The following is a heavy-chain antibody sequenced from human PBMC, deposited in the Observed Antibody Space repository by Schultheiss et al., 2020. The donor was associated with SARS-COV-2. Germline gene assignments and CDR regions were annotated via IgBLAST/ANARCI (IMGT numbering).Heavy chain of an antibody. CDR1: GGSVSSGSYY. J-gene: IGHJ4*02. CDR3: ARIAAGAATYFDY. CDR2: IYSSGNT. D-gene: IGHD2-15*01. V-gene: IGHV4-61*02. Sequence: LRLSCTVSGGSVSSGSYYWSWIRQPAGKGLEWIGRIYSSGNTHYDPSLKSRVTMTVDTSKNQFSLNLNSVTAADTAVYYCARIAAGAATYFDYWGQGTLVTVSS.